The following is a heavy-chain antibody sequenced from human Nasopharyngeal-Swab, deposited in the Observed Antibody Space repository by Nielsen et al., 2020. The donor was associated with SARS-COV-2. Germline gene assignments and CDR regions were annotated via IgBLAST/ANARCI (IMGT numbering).Heavy chain of an antibody. CDR1: GGSISSYY. J-gene: IGHJ5*02. CDR3: ARALNWFDP. CDR2: IYYRGST. V-gene: IGHV4-59*01. Sequence: SETLSLTCTVSGGSISSYYWSWIRQPPGKGLEWIGYIYYRGSTNYNPSLKSRVTISVDTSKNQFSLKLSSVTAADTAVYYCARALNWFDPWGQGTLVTVSS.